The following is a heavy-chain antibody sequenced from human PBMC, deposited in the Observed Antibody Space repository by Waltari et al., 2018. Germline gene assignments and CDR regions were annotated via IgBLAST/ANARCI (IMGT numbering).Heavy chain of an antibody. Sequence: VQLQESGPGLVKPSETLSLTCTVSGGSISSYYWSWIRQPPGKGLEWIGYIYYSGSTNYNPSLKSRVTISVDTSKNQFSLKLSSVTAADTAVYYCARGGYGGNEDFDYWGQGTLVTVSS. D-gene: IGHD4-17*01. CDR3: ARGGYGGNEDFDY. CDR1: GGSISSYY. V-gene: IGHV4-59*01. CDR2: IYYSGST. J-gene: IGHJ4*02.